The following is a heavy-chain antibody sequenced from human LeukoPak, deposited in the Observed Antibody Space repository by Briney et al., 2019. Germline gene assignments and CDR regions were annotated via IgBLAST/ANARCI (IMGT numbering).Heavy chain of an antibody. Sequence: PGGSLRLSCAASGFTFNSYAMSWVRQAPGKGLEWVSTISGTGFNTYYADSVKGRFTISRDNSKNTLSLQMNNLRAEDTAVYYCAKYLSGNYRYMDVWGKGTTVTVSS. CDR3: AKYLSGNYRYMDV. J-gene: IGHJ6*03. V-gene: IGHV3-23*01. CDR1: GFTFNSYA. CDR2: ISGTGFNT. D-gene: IGHD3-10*01.